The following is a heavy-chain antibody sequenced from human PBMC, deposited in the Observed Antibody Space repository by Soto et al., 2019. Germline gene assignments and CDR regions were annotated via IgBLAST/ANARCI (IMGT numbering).Heavy chain of an antibody. Sequence: SETLSLTCTVSGGSVRSSTYYWGWIRQPPGKGLEWIGSIYYSGSTYYNPSLKSRVTISVDTSKNQFSLKLSSVTAADTAVYYCARHCAWDSSGYYLQGGPDWGQGTLVTVSS. J-gene: IGHJ4*02. CDR1: GGSVRSSTYY. D-gene: IGHD3-22*01. V-gene: IGHV4-39*01. CDR2: IYYSGST. CDR3: ARHCAWDSSGYYLQGGPD.